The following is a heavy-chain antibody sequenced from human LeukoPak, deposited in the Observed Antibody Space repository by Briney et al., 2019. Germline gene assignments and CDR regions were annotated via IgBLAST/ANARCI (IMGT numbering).Heavy chain of an antibody. J-gene: IGHJ4*02. CDR1: GFTFNNYG. CDR2: ISSSGDST. V-gene: IGHV3-23*01. D-gene: IGHD2/OR15-2a*01. CDR3: VLRTPGNYLDY. Sequence: GGSLRLSCAASGFTFNNYGMSWVRQAPGKGLEWVSAISSSGDSTYYADSVKGRFTISRDNSKNTLYLQVNSLRAEDTAVYYCVLRTPGNYLDYWGQGTLVTVSS.